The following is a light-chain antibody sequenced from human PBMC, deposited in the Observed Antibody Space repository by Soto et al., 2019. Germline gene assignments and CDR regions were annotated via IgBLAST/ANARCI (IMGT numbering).Light chain of an antibody. J-gene: IGKJ5*01. V-gene: IGKV3-15*01. Sequence: DIVLTQFPGTLSLSPGGRATLSCRASQSVSSSLAWYQQKPGQAPRLLIYGASTRATGIPARFSGSGSGTEFTLTISSLQSEDFALYYCQQYHDWPITFGQGTRLEIK. CDR2: GAS. CDR3: QQYHDWPIT. CDR1: QSVSSS.